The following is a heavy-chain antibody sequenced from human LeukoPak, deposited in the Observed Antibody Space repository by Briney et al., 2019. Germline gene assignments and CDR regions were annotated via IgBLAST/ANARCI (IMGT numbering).Heavy chain of an antibody. CDR3: AKNGAGMTRPYDY. CDR2: ISGSGGST. CDR1: GFTFSSYD. V-gene: IGHV3-23*01. J-gene: IGHJ4*02. D-gene: IGHD1-14*01. Sequence: PGGSLRLSCAASGFTFSSYDMSWVRQAPGKGLEWVSAISGSGGSTYYADSVKGRFTISRDNSKNTLYLQMNSLRAEDTAVYYCAKNGAGMTRPYDYWGQGTLVTVSS.